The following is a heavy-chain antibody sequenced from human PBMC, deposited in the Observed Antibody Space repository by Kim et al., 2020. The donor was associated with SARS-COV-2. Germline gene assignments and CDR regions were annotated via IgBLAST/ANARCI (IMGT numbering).Heavy chain of an antibody. Sequence: ASVKVSCKASGYTFTSYDINWVRQATGQGLEWMGWMNPNSGNTGYAQKFQGRVTMTRNTSISTAYMELSSLRSEDTAVYYCARGWSRYYDSSGYYGDYWGQGTLVTVSS. CDR1: GYTFTSYD. CDR2: MNPNSGNT. D-gene: IGHD3-22*01. J-gene: IGHJ4*02. CDR3: ARGWSRYYDSSGYYGDY. V-gene: IGHV1-8*01.